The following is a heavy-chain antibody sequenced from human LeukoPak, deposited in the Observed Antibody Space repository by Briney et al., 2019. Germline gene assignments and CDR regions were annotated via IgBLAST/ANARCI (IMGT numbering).Heavy chain of an antibody. CDR2: ISGSGGST. V-gene: IGHV3-23*01. CDR3: AKVEIVVVVAATPGVVDV. D-gene: IGHD2-15*01. J-gene: IGHJ6*04. CDR1: GFTFSSYA. Sequence: GGSLRLSCAASGFTFSSYAMSWVRQAPGKGLEWVSAISGSGGSTYYADSVKGRFTISRDNSKNTLYLQMNSLRAEDTAVYYCAKVEIVVVVAATPGVVDVWGKGTTVTVSS.